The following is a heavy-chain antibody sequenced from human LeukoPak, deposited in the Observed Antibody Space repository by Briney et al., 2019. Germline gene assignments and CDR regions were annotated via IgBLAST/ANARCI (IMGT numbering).Heavy chain of an antibody. CDR1: GFTFSNYW. CDR2: IGSSGNTI. Sequence: PGGSLRLSCAASGFTFSNYWMSTVRQAPGKGLEWVSYIGSSGNTIYYADSVKGRFTISRDNAKNSLYLQMNSLIAENTAVDYCGRDTYRYYGSGTAPDNWGQGTLVTVSS. J-gene: IGHJ4*02. CDR3: GRDTYRYYGSGTAPDN. D-gene: IGHD3-10*01. V-gene: IGHV3-48*01.